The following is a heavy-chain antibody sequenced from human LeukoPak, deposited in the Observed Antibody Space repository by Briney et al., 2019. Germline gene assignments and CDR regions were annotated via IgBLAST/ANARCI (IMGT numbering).Heavy chain of an antibody. CDR1: GISFSGSW. D-gene: IGHD2-15*01. Sequence: GGSLRLSCVVSGISFSGSWMTWVRQAPGRGLESVANINEDGSVTYFVDSVKGRFAISRDNANNSVFLQLKSLRAEDTAVYYCARCGVAYYFDYWGQGTLVTVSS. J-gene: IGHJ4*02. V-gene: IGHV3-7*01. CDR3: ARCGVAYYFDY. CDR2: INEDGSVT.